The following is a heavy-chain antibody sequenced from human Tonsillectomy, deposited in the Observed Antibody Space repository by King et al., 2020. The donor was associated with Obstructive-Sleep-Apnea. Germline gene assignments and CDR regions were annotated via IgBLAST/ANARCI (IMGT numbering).Heavy chain of an antibody. J-gene: IGHJ6*02. Sequence: QVQLVESGGGVVQPGRSLRLSCAASGFTFSSYGMHWVRQAPGKGLEWVAVIWYDGSNKYYADSVKGRFTISRDNSKNTLYLQMNSLRAEDTAVYYCAKEKTVPAAMMGYYYYGMDVWGQGTTVTVSS. CDR2: IWYDGSNK. D-gene: IGHD2-2*01. V-gene: IGHV3-33*06. CDR1: GFTFSSYG. CDR3: AKEKTVPAAMMGYYYYGMDV.